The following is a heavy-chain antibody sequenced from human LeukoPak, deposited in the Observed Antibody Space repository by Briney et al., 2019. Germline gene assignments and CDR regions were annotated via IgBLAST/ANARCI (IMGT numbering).Heavy chain of an antibody. CDR1: GFTFSGSA. CDR3: TRHGKIGDCSSTSCIGTDY. D-gene: IGHD2-2*03. V-gene: IGHV3-73*01. J-gene: IGHJ4*02. CDR2: IRSKANSYAT. Sequence: GGSLRLSCAASGFTFSGSAMHWVRQASGKGLEWVGRIRSKANSYATAYAASVKGRFTISRDDSKNTAYLQMNSLKTEDTAVYYCTRHGKIGDCSSTSCIGTDYWGQGTLVTVSS.